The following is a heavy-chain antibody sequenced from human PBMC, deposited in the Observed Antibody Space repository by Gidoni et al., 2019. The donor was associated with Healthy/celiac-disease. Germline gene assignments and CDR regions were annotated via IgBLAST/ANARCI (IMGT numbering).Heavy chain of an antibody. CDR3: ARDKVFSIVVVPAAMDYGMDV. V-gene: IGHV1-18*01. J-gene: IGHJ6*02. CDR1: GYTFTSYG. CDR2: ISAYNGNT. Sequence: QVQLVQSGAEVKKPGASVKVSCKASGYTFTSYGISWVRQAPGQGLEWMGWISAYNGNTNYAQKLQGRVTMTTDTSTSTAYMELRSLRSDDTAVYYCARDKVFSIVVVPAAMDYGMDVWGQGTTVTVSS. D-gene: IGHD2-2*01.